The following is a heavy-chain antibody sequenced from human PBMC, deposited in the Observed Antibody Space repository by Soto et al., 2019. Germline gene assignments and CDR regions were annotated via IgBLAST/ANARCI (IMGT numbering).Heavy chain of an antibody. CDR3: ARGQADYYYDSSGYYPFDY. V-gene: IGHV4-39*01. Sequence: SETLSLTCTVSGGSISSSSYYWGWIRQPPGKGLEWIGSIYYSGSTYYNPSLKSRVTISVDTSKNQFSLKLSSVTAADTAVYYCARGQADYYYDSSGYYPFDYWGQGTLVTVSS. D-gene: IGHD3-22*01. CDR1: GGSISSSSYY. J-gene: IGHJ4*02. CDR2: IYYSGST.